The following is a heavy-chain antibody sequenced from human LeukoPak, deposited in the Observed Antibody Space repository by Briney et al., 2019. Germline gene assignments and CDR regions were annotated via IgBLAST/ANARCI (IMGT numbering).Heavy chain of an antibody. V-gene: IGHV4-30-2*03. D-gene: IGHD4-23*01. CDR3: ARRLGWLFDY. J-gene: IGHJ4*02. CDR1: GGSISSGGYY. Sequence: SETLSLTCTVSGGSISSGGYYWSWIRQPPGKGLEWIGYIYHSGSTYYNPSLKSRVTISVDTSKNQFSLKLSSVTAADTAVYYCARRLGWLFDYWGQGTLVTVSS. CDR2: IYHSGST.